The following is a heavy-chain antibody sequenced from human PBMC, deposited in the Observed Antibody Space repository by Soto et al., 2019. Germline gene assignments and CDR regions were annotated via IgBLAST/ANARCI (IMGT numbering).Heavy chain of an antibody. V-gene: IGHV1-18*01. CDR1: GYTFTSYG. CDR2: ISAYNGNT. J-gene: IGHJ5*02. D-gene: IGHD1-1*01. Sequence: GASVKVSCKASGYTFTSYGISWVRQAPGQGLEWMGWISAYNGNTNYAQKLQGRVTMTTDTSTSTAYMELRSLRSDDTAVYYCARGVSLLRERKSWFDPWGQGTLVTVSS. CDR3: ARGVSLLRERKSWFDP.